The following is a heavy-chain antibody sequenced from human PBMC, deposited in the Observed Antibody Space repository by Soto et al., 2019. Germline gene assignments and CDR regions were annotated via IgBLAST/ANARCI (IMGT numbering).Heavy chain of an antibody. Sequence: QVQLVQSGAEVKKPGSSVKVSCQASGGTFSSYTISWVRQAPGQGLEWMGRIIPILGIANYAQKFQGRVTITADKSTSTAYMELSSLRSEDTAVYYCASGSMVRGVITPNGMDVWGQGTTVTVSS. D-gene: IGHD3-10*01. CDR2: IIPILGIA. J-gene: IGHJ6*02. CDR3: ASGSMVRGVITPNGMDV. V-gene: IGHV1-69*02. CDR1: GGTFSSYT.